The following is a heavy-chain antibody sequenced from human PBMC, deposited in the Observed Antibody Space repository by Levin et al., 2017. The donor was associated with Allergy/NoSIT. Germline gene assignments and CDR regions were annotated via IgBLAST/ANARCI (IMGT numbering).Heavy chain of an antibody. V-gene: IGHV3-23*01. J-gene: IGHJ5*02. CDR2: ISGSGGST. CDR3: AKAFEYSSLNWFDP. Sequence: ETLSLTCAASGFTFSSYAMSWVRQAPGKGLEWVSAISGSGGSTYYADSVKGRFTISRDNSKNTLYLQMNSLRAEDTAVYYCAKAFEYSSLNWFDPWGQGTLVTVSS. CDR1: GFTFSSYA. D-gene: IGHD6-6*01.